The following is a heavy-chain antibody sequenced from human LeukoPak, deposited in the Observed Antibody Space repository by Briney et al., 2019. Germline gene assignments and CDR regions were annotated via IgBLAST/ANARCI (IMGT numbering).Heavy chain of an antibody. CDR2: ISSSGSTI. J-gene: IGHJ5*02. V-gene: IGHV3-48*03. Sequence: GGSLRLSCAASGFTFSSYAMSWVRQAPGKGLEWVSYISSSGSTIYYADSVKGRFTISRDNAKNSLYLQMNSLRAEDTAVYYCAREGYSYAPRGNWFDPWGQGTLVTVSS. CDR3: AREGYSYAPRGNWFDP. D-gene: IGHD5-18*01. CDR1: GFTFSSYA.